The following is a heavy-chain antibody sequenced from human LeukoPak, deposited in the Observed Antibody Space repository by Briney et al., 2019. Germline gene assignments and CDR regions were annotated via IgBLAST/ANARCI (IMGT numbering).Heavy chain of an antibody. CDR2: ISAYNDNT. V-gene: IGHV1-18*01. Sequence: GASVKVSCKASGNRLTSFGITWVRQAPGQGPEWMGWISAYNDNTNSAKKFQGRVTMTTDTSTSTAYMELRSLRSDDTAVYYCAGDYIWGRLIYWGQGTLVTVSS. D-gene: IGHD3-16*01. J-gene: IGHJ4*02. CDR1: GNRLTSFG. CDR3: AGDYIWGRLIY.